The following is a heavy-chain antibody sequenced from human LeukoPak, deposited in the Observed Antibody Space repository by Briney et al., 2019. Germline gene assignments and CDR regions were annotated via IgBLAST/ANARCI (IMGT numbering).Heavy chain of an antibody. CDR3: ARDWGYSPYDAFDI. Sequence: SETLSLTCTVSGGSISSGSYYWSWIRQPAGKGLEWIGRIYTSGSTNYNPSLKSRVTISVDTSKNQFSLKLSSVTAADPAVYYCARDWGYSPYDAFDIWGQGTMVTVSS. J-gene: IGHJ3*02. CDR1: GGSISSGSYY. D-gene: IGHD5-18*01. CDR2: IYTSGST. V-gene: IGHV4-61*02.